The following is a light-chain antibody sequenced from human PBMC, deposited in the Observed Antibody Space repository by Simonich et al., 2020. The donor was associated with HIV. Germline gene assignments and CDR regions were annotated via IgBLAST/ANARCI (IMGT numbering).Light chain of an antibody. CDR1: NSDIGGYNY. J-gene: IGLJ2*01. Sequence: QSALTQPASVSGSPGQSITISCPGTNSDIGGYNYVSWYHKHPGKAPKLMIFDFSYRPSGISHRFSASKSGNTASLTISGLQAEDEADYYCSSYTSTSIVVFGGGTKLTVL. CDR3: SSYTSTSIVV. CDR2: DFS. V-gene: IGLV2-14*03.